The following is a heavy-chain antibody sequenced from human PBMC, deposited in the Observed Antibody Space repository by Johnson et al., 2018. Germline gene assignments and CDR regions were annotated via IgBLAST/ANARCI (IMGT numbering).Heavy chain of an antibody. Sequence: QAQLVQSGGGVVQPGKSLRLSCAASGFTFSRSGMHWVRQAPGRGLEWVAVISHDGSNKDYADSVEGRFTISRDNSNNTLSLQMNGLRPEDTAVYYCAKGDSTSWGTYYYMDVWGKGTTVTV. J-gene: IGHJ6*03. V-gene: IGHV3-30*18. CDR3: AKGDSTSWGTYYYMDV. CDR1: GFTFSRSG. D-gene: IGHD2-2*01. CDR2: ISHDGSNK.